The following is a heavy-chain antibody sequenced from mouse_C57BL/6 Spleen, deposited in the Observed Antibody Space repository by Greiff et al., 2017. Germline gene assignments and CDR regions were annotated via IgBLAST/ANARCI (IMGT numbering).Heavy chain of an antibody. Sequence: QVQLQQPGAELVKPGASVKMSCKASGYTFTSYWITWVKQRPGQGLEWIGDIYPGSGSTNSNEKFKSKATLTVDTSSSTAYMQLSSLTSEDSAVYYCAREDYYGSSYNAMDYWGQGTSVTVSS. J-gene: IGHJ4*01. D-gene: IGHD1-1*01. CDR3: AREDYYGSSYNAMDY. CDR2: IYPGSGST. CDR1: GYTFTSYW. V-gene: IGHV1-55*01.